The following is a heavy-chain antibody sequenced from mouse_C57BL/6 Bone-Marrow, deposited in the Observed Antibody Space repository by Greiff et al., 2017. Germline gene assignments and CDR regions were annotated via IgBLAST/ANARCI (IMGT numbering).Heavy chain of an antibody. Sequence: QVQLQQSGPELVKPGASVKISCKASGYAFSSSWMNWVKQRTGKGLEWIGRIYPGDGDTNYNGKFKGKATLTADKSSSTAYMQLSSLTSEDSAVYFCARSPFYYDYERGGYYFDYWGQGTTLTVSS. CDR2: IYPGDGDT. J-gene: IGHJ2*01. D-gene: IGHD2-4*01. CDR1: GYAFSSSW. V-gene: IGHV1-82*01. CDR3: ARSPFYYDYERGGYYFDY.